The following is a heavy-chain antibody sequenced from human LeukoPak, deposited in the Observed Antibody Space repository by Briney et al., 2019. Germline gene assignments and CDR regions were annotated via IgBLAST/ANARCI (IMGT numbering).Heavy chain of an antibody. J-gene: IGHJ4*02. Sequence: PGGSLRLSCADSGFTFSSYAMSWVRQAPGKGLEWDTAISGSGGSTYYADSVKGRFTISRDNSKNTLYLQMNSLRAEDTAVYYCAKEGYCSGGSCYSPRPTDYWGQGTLVTVSS. CDR2: ISGSGGST. D-gene: IGHD2-15*01. CDR1: GFTFSSYA. V-gene: IGHV3-23*01. CDR3: AKEGYCSGGSCYSPRPTDY.